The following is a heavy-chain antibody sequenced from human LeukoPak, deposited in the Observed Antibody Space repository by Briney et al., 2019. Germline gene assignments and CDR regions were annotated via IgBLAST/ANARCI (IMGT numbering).Heavy chain of an antibody. CDR1: GLIFGDYY. J-gene: IGHJ4*02. CDR2: ISISGSTV. V-gene: IGHV3-11*04. Sequence: KLWGSLRLSCAGSGLIFGDYYMNWIRQAPGKGLEWVSYISISGSTVYYADSVKGRFTVSGDNTKNSLYLQMNSLRAEDTAVYYCARKGLPDYWGRGTLVTVSS. D-gene: IGHD2-15*01. CDR3: ARKGLPDY.